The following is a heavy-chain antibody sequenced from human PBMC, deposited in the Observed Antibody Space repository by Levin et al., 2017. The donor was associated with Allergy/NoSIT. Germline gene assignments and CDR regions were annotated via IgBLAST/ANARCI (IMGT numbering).Heavy chain of an antibody. CDR1: GLTFSNAW. CDR2: IKSKTDGGTT. V-gene: IGHV3-15*01. D-gene: IGHD6-19*01. Sequence: GGSLRLSCVASGLTFSNAWMSWVRQAPGKGLEWVGRIKSKTDGGTTDHAAPVKGRFTISRDDSKNTLYLQMNSLKTEDTAVYYCTTSVIEDSSGWYRPFQLWGQGTLVTVSS. CDR3: TTSVIEDSSGWYRPFQL. J-gene: IGHJ1*01.